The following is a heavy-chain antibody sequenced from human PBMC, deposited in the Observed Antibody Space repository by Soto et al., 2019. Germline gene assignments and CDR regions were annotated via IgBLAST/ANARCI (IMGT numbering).Heavy chain of an antibody. Sequence: QVQLVESGGGVVQPGRSLRLSCAASGFTFSSYGMHWVRQAPGKGLEWVAVIWYDGSNKYYADSVKGRFTISRDNSKNTLYLQMNSLRAEDTAVYYCAREDYGDYGDVFDIWGQGTMVTVSS. CDR3: AREDYGDYGDVFDI. CDR1: GFTFSSYG. D-gene: IGHD4-17*01. CDR2: IWYDGSNK. J-gene: IGHJ3*02. V-gene: IGHV3-33*01.